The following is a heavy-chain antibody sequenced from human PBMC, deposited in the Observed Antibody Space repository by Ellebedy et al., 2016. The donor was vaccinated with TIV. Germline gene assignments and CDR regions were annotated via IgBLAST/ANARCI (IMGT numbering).Heavy chain of an antibody. V-gene: IGHV3-21*01. Sequence: PGGSLRLSCAASGFTFSNYSMNWVRQAPGKGLEWVSSISSSSTYIYYADSVKGRFTMSRDNAKNSLYLQMNSLRADDTAVYYCAREPSSGTYPFDYWGQGTLVTVSS. J-gene: IGHJ4*02. D-gene: IGHD1-26*01. CDR2: ISSSSTYI. CDR3: AREPSSGTYPFDY. CDR1: GFTFSNYS.